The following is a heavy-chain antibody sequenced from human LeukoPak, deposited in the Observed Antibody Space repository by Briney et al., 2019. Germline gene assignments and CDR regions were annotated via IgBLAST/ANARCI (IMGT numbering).Heavy chain of an antibody. J-gene: IGHJ4*02. CDR3: ARGEISGYYLGGYFDY. CDR1: GFTISDYY. Sequence: PGGSLRLSCAASGFTISDYYMNWLRQAPGKGLEWVSYISSSGNTIYYADSVKGRFTISRDNAKNSLYLQMNSLRAEDTAVYYCARGEISGYYLGGYFDYWGQGTLVTVSS. D-gene: IGHD3-22*01. CDR2: ISSSGNTI. V-gene: IGHV3-11*04.